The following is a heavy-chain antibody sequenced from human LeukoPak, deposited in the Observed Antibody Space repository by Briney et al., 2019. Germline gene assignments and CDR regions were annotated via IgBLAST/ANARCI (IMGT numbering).Heavy chain of an antibody. CDR1: GFTFSRYW. D-gene: IGHD3-22*01. V-gene: IGHV3-7*03. CDR3: ASGTLSSAYTISFDP. CDR2: IKEDGSKK. Sequence: GGSLRLSCVVSGFTFSRYWMSWVRQAPGKGLEWVANIKEDGSKKDYVDSVKGRITISRDNAKNSLYLQMNSLRAEDTAVYYCASGTLSSAYTISFDPWGQGTLVTVSS. J-gene: IGHJ5*02.